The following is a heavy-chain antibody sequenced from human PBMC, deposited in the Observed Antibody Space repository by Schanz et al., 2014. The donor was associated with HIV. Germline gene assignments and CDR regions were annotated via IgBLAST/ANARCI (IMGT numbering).Heavy chain of an antibody. J-gene: IGHJ4*02. CDR2: IWYDGSNK. Sequence: VPLVESGGGLIQPGGSLRLSCAASGFAVSSNYMSWVRQAPGKGLEWVAVIWYDGSNKYYADSVKGRFTISRDNSKNTLYLQMNSLRAEDTAVYYCVRGDTVFEYWGQGTLVTVS. CDR1: GFAVSSNY. CDR3: VRGDTVFEY. V-gene: IGHV3-33*08. D-gene: IGHD5-18*01.